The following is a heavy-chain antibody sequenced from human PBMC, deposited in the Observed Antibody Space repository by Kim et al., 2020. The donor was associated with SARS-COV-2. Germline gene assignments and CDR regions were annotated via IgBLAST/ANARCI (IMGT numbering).Heavy chain of an antibody. J-gene: IGHJ4*02. CDR3: ARGYCSGGSCYGFDY. CDR1: GYSFTSYW. CDR2: IDPSDSYT. V-gene: IGHV5-10-1*01. D-gene: IGHD2-15*01. Sequence: GESLKISCKGSGYSFTSYWISWVRQMPGKGLEWMGRIDPSDSYTNYSPSFQGHVTISADKSISTAYLQWSSLKASDTAMYYCARGYCSGGSCYGFDYWGQGTLVTVSS.